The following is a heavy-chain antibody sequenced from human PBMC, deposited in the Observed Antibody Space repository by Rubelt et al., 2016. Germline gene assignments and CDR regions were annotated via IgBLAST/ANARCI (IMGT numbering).Heavy chain of an antibody. CDR1: GGSISSSSYY. CDR2: IYYSGST. V-gene: IGHV4-39*02. D-gene: IGHD3-3*01. Sequence: QLQLQESGPGLVKPSETLSLTCTVSGGSISSSSYYWGWIRQPSGKGLEWIGSIYYSGSTYYNPSLKSRGTISVDTSKNHVSLKLSSVTAADTAVYYCARGRFLEWLPPDYWGQGTLVTVSS. CDR3: ARGRFLEWLPPDY. J-gene: IGHJ4*02.